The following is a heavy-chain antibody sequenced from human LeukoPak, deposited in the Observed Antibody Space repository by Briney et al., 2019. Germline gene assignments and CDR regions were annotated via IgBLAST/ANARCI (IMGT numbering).Heavy chain of an antibody. CDR3: ARHNMDLSDFDF. CDR1: GDSISSSNYY. Sequence: PSGTLPLTCNVSGDSISSSNYYWAWIRQPPGKGLEWIGNIYSSGTTHFSPSLRSRLTMSADNSKNQLFLKMISVTAADTAVYYCARHNMDLSDFDFWGQGTLVTVSS. J-gene: IGHJ4*02. V-gene: IGHV4-39*01. D-gene: IGHD3-3*01. CDR2: IYSSGTT.